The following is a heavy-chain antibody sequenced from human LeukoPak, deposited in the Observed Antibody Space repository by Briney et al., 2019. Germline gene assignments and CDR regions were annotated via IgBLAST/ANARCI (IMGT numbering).Heavy chain of an antibody. Sequence: ASVKVSCKASGYTFTGYYMHWVRQAPGQGLEWMGWINPNSGGTNYAQKFQGRVTMTRDTSISTAYMELSSLRSEDTAVYYCATVRCSSTSCYLDYWGQGTLVTVSS. CDR1: GYTFTGYY. V-gene: IGHV1-2*02. CDR3: ATVRCSSTSCYLDY. J-gene: IGHJ4*02. CDR2: INPNSGGT. D-gene: IGHD2-2*01.